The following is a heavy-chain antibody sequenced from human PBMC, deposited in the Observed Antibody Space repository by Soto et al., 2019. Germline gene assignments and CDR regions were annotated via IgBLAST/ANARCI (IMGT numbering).Heavy chain of an antibody. CDR3: ARDKARDYNYYYGMDV. D-gene: IGHD2-21*02. J-gene: IGHJ6*02. CDR2: IRSSSSYI. Sequence: GGSLRLSCAASGFTFSSYSMNWVRQAPGKGLEWVSSIRSSSSYIYYADSVKGRFTISRDNAKNSLYLQMNSLRAEDTAVYYCARDKARDYNYYYGMDVWGQGTTVTVSS. CDR1: GFTFSSYS. V-gene: IGHV3-21*01.